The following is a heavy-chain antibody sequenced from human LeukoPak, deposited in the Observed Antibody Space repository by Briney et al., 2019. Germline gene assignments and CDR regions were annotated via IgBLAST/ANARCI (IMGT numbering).Heavy chain of an antibody. Sequence: ASVKVSCKASGYTFTGYYMHWVRQAPGQGLEWMGWITPNSGGTNYAQKFQGRVTMTRDTSISTAYMELSRLRSDDTAVYYCARSTGTTFGFSDYWGQGTLVTVSS. CDR2: ITPNSGGT. D-gene: IGHD3-16*01. CDR3: ARSTGTTFGFSDY. V-gene: IGHV1-2*02. CDR1: GYTFTGYY. J-gene: IGHJ4*02.